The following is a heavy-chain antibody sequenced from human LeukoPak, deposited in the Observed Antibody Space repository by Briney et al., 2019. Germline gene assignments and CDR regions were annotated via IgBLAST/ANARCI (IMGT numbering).Heavy chain of an antibody. CDR1: GYTFTDYY. J-gene: IGHJ6*03. D-gene: IGHD3-3*01. CDR3: ATDPRTTVFGTFRYYYMGV. V-gene: IGHV1-2*02. Sequence: ASVKVSCKTSGYTFTDYYIHWVRQAPGQGLEWMGWINPDSGYTNYAQKFQGRVTMTRDASINTAYMELSRLTSDDTAVYYCATDPRTTVFGTFRYYYMGVWGEGTTVAVSS. CDR2: INPDSGYT.